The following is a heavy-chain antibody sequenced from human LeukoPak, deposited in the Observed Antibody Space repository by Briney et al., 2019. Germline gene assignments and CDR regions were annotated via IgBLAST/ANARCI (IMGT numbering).Heavy chain of an antibody. Sequence: ETLSLTCTVSGGSISSYYWSWIRQPPGKGLEWIGYIYDSGSTNYNPSLKSRVTKSVDTSKNQFSLKLSSVTAADTAVYYCARVGGTNYYYYGMDVWGQGTTVTVSS. CDR2: IYDSGST. CDR3: ARVGGTNYYYYGMDV. CDR1: GGSISSYY. V-gene: IGHV4-59*01. D-gene: IGHD1-1*01. J-gene: IGHJ6*02.